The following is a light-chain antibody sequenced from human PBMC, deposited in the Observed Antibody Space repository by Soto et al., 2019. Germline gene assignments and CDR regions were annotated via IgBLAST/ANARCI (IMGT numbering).Light chain of an antibody. J-gene: IGLJ1*01. CDR1: SSDVGGYNY. CDR3: ISYTSSSTRV. V-gene: IGLV2-14*01. Sequence: QSVLTHPPSVSGFLGKLITISCTRTSSDVGGYNYASWYQQHPGKAPKLMIYDVSNRPSGVSNRSSGSKSSNTASLTISGLQAEDEADYYCISYTSSSTRVFGTGTKVTVL. CDR2: DVS.